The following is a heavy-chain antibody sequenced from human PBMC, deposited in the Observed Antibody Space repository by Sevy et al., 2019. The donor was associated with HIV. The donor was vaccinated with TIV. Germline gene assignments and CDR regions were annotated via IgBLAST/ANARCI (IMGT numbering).Heavy chain of an antibody. CDR1: GASISTYV. V-gene: IGHV4-59*12. CDR2: FFYTGNP. J-gene: IGHJ4*02. D-gene: IGHD3-10*01. Sequence: SETLSLTCTVSGASISTYVWTWIRQPPGKGLEWVGYFFYTGNPNYNPSLSSRVTISGDTSKNQFPLTLSSVTAADTAVYYCATGAGVSKSDFWGQGTLVTVSS. CDR3: ATGAGVSKSDF.